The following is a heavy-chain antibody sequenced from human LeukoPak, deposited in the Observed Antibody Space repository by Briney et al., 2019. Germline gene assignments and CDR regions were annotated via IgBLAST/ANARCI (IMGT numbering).Heavy chain of an antibody. CDR1: GYSISSGYY. J-gene: IGHJ3*02. D-gene: IGHD4-11*01. CDR3: ASTEAAVDAFDI. CDR2: IYHSGST. Sequence: PSETLSLTCTVSGYSISSGYYWGWIRQPPGKGLEWIGSIYHSGSTYYNPSLKSRVTIPVDTSKNQFSLKLSSVTAADTAVYYCASTEAAVDAFDIWGQGTMVTVSS. V-gene: IGHV4-38-2*02.